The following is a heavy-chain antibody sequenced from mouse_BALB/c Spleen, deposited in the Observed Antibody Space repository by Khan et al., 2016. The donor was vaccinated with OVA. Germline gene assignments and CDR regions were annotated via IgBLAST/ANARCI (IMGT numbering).Heavy chain of an antibody. CDR1: GYSFTSYY. CDR2: IDPFNGGS. J-gene: IGHJ3*01. D-gene: IGHD1-1*01. CDR3: ARHGSTSWFAY. V-gene: IGHV1-31*01. Sequence: VQLQQSGPELMKPGASVKISCKSSGYSFTSYYIHWVKQSHGKTLEWIGYIDPFNGGSTYNQKFKGKATLTVDKSFSTAYMYLSSRTSEDSAFEYCARHGSTSWFAYWGQGTLVTVSA.